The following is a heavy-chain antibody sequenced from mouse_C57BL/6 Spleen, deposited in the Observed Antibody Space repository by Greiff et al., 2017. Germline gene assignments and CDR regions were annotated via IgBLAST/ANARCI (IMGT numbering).Heavy chain of an antibody. CDR2: NKRRESDK. Sequence: VQLQQPGAELVKPGASVQLSCKASCYTFTSYCMHWVKPRTGQGIEWNGRNKRRESDKNYNKKCKGKATMTVDKSSSTAYMQLSSLTSEDSAVYYCAMGRVYYEYGWFAYWGKGTLVTGSA. D-gene: IGHD2-4*01. J-gene: IGHJ3*01. CDR3: AMGRVYYEYGWFAY. CDR1: CYTFTSYC. V-gene: IGHV1-74*01.